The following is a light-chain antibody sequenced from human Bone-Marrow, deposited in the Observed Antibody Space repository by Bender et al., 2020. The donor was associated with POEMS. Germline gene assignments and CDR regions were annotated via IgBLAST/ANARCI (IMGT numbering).Light chain of an antibody. CDR1: SSDVRTFNL. CDR3: AVWDDSLNGWV. CDR2: EAS. V-gene: IGLV2-14*02. Sequence: QSALTQPASVSGSPGQSITISCTGTSSDVRTFNLVSWYQQHPGKVPKLMIYEASERPSGVSNRFSGSRSGTSASLAISGLQSEDEADYYCAVWDDSLNGWVFGGGTKLTVL. J-gene: IGLJ3*02.